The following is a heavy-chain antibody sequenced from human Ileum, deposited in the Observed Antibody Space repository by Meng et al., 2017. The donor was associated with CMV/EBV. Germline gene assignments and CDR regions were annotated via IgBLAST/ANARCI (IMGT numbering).Heavy chain of an antibody. J-gene: IGHJ4*02. CDR1: GGSISTYY. CDR2: INAGGST. V-gene: IGHV4-4*07. Sequence: QVHLQEWGPGLVKPSETLSLTCAVSGGSISTYYWTWVRQPAGKGLEWIGRINAGGSTNDNPSLKSRVTMSVDTSKNQFSLKVTSVAAADTAVYYCAREENTVNQFEYWGQGTLVTVSS. D-gene: IGHD4-17*01. CDR3: AREENTVNQFEY.